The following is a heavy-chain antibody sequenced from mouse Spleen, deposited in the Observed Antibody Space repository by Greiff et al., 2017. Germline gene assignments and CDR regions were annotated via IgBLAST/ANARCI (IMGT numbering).Heavy chain of an antibody. Sequence: EVQGVESGAELVRPGASVKSSCTASGFNIKDDYMHWVKQRPEQGLEWIGRIDPANGNTKYAPKFQGKATITADTSSNTAYLQLSSLTSEDTAIYYCARAGNYGYYAMDYWGQGTSVTVSS. CDR1: GFNIKDDY. CDR3: ARAGNYGYYAMDY. J-gene: IGHJ4*01. CDR2: IDPANGNT. D-gene: IGHD2-1*01. V-gene: IGHV14-3*01.